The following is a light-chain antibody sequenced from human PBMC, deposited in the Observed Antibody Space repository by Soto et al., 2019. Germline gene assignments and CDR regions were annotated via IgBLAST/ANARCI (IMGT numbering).Light chain of an antibody. J-gene: IGKJ4*01. CDR2: DVS. CDR3: QHRVNWPT. V-gene: IGKV3-11*01. CDR1: QSVSNY. Sequence: EIVLTQSPATLSLSPGERATLSCRASQSVSNYLGWYQQKSGQAPGLLISDVSKRATGIPARFSGSGSGTDFTLTISSLEPEDFAVYYCQHRVNWPTFGGGTKVEIK.